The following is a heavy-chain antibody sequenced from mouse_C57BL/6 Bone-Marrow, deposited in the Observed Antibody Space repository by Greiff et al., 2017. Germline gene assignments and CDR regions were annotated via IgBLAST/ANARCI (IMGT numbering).Heavy chain of an antibody. CDR2: IDPEDGET. V-gene: IGHV14-2*01. J-gene: IGHJ1*03. Sequence: EVQLQQSGAELVKPGASVKLSCTASGFNIKDYYMHWVKQRTEQGLEWIGRIDPEDGETKYAPKFQGKATITADTSSNTSYLQLSSLTSKDTAVYYCASITTVVAKGYFDVWGTGTTVTVSS. CDR1: GFNIKDYY. CDR3: ASITTVVAKGYFDV. D-gene: IGHD1-1*01.